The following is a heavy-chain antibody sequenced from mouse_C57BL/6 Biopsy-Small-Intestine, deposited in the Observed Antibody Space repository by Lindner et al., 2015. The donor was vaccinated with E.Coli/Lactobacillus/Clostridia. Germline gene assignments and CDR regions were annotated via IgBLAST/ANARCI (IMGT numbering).Heavy chain of an antibody. V-gene: IGHV1-82*01. D-gene: IGHD2-3*01. CDR3: ARWGDGYSFDY. CDR2: IYPGDGDT. CDR1: GYAFSSSW. J-gene: IGHJ2*01. Sequence: VQLQESGPELVKPGASVKISCKASGYAFSSSWMNWVKQRPGKGLEWIGRIYPGDGDTNYNEKFKGKATLTADKSSSTAYMQLSSLTSEDSAVYFCARWGDGYSFDYWGQGTTLTVSS.